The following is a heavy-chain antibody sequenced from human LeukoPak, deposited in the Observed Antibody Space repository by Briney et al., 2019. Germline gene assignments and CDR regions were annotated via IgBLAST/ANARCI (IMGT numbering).Heavy chain of an antibody. Sequence: GGSLRLSCAASGFTFDDYAMHWVRQAPGKGLERVSGISWNSGSIGYADSVKGRFTISRDNAKNSLYLQMNSLRAEDTALYYCAKDRFRYYDSSAFDYWGQGTLVTVSS. V-gene: IGHV3-9*01. J-gene: IGHJ4*02. CDR1: GFTFDDYA. D-gene: IGHD3-22*01. CDR2: ISWNSGSI. CDR3: AKDRFRYYDSSAFDY.